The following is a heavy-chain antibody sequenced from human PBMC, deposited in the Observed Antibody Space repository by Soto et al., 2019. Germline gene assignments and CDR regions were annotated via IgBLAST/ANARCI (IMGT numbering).Heavy chain of an antibody. V-gene: IGHV1-46*01. J-gene: IGHJ4*02. CDR3: ARDYYDSSGYYNPTPFDY. CDR2: INPSGGST. CDR1: GYTFTSYY. D-gene: IGHD3-22*01. Sequence: ASVKVSCKASGYTFTSYYMHWVRQAPGQGLEWMGIINPSGGSTSYAQKFQGRVTMTRDTSTSTVYMELSSLRSEDTAVYYCARDYYDSSGYYNPTPFDYWGQGTLVTVSS.